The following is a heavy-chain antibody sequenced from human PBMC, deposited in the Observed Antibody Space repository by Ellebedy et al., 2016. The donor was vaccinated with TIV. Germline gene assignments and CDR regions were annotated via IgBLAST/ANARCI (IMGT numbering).Heavy chain of an antibody. D-gene: IGHD2-21*02. Sequence: GESLKISCAASGFTFSSYSMNWVRQAPGKGLEWVSSISSSSSYIYYADSVKGRFTISRDNAKNSLYLQMNSLRAEDTAVYYCARDRLGAVTATYYFDYWGQGTLVTVSS. CDR3: ARDRLGAVTATYYFDY. V-gene: IGHV3-21*01. J-gene: IGHJ4*02. CDR2: ISSSSSYI. CDR1: GFTFSSYS.